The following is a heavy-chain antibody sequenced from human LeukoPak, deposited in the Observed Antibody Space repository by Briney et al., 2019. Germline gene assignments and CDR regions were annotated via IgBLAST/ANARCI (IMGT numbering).Heavy chain of an antibody. J-gene: IGHJ4*02. CDR1: GGSISSSSYY. D-gene: IGHD3-10*01. Sequence: SETLSLTCTVSGGSISSSSYYWGWIRQPPGKGLEWIGSIYYSGSTYYNPSLKSRVTISVDTSKNQFSLKLSSVTAADTAVYYCASTMVRGVMGFDYWGQGTLVTVSS. V-gene: IGHV4-39*07. CDR3: ASTMVRGVMGFDY. CDR2: IYYSGST.